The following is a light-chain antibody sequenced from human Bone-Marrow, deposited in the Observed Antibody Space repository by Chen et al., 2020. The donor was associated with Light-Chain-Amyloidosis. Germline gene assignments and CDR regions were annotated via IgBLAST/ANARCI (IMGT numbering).Light chain of an antibody. J-gene: IGKJ5*01. Sequence: EIVMTQSPATLAVSPGESATLSCSASQSVSSNLAWYQQKPGQAPRLLIYGASTRATGIPARFSGSGSGTEFTLTISSLQSEDFAVYNCQQYNNWPITFGQGTRLEIK. CDR3: QQYNNWPIT. CDR1: QSVSSN. CDR2: GAS. V-gene: IGKV3-15*01.